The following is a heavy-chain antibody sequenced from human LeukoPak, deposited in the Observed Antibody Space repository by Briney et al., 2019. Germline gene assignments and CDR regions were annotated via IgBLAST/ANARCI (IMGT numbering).Heavy chain of an antibody. D-gene: IGHD4-11*01. CDR1: GFPFSSYW. V-gene: IGHV3-7*01. CDR2: IKQDGGEK. CDR3: AREDHSNYNY. Sequence: GGSLRLSCAASGFPFSSYWMSWVRQAPGKGLEWVANIKQDGGEKYYVDSVKGRFTISRDNAKNSLYLQMNSPRVEDTAVYYCAREDHSNYNYWGQGALVTVSS. J-gene: IGHJ4*02.